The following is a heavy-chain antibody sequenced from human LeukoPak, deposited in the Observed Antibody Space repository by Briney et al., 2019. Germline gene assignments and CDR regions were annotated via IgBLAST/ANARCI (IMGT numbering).Heavy chain of an antibody. CDR2: IYWNDDK. V-gene: IGHV2-5*01. D-gene: IGHD1-26*01. J-gene: IGHJ4*02. CDR1: GFSLSTSGVG. CDR3: AHRSQVLVGATALYYFDY. Sequence: GSGPTLVKPTQTLTLTCTFSGFSLSTSGVGVGWIRQPPGKAMEWLALIYWNDDKRYSPSLKSRLTITKDTSKNQVVLTMTNMDPVDTATYYCAHRSQVLVGATALYYFDYCGQGTLVTVSS.